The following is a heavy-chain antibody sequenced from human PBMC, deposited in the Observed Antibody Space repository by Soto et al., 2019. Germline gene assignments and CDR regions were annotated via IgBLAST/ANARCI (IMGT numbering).Heavy chain of an antibody. CDR3: ARDSSPYYYYYGMDV. CDR2: ISSSSSYI. J-gene: IGHJ6*02. V-gene: IGHV3-21*01. Sequence: GGSLRLSCEASGFTFSSYSMNWVRQAPGKGLEWVSSISSSSSYIYYADSVKGRFTISRDNAKNSLYLQMNSLRAEDTAVYYCARDSSPYYYYYGMDVWGQGTTVTVSS. CDR1: GFTFSSYS. D-gene: IGHD2-2*01.